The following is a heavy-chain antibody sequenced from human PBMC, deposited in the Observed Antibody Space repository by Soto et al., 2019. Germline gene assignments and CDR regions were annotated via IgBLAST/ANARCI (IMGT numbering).Heavy chain of an antibody. D-gene: IGHD3-10*01. V-gene: IGHV2-5*02. CDR2: IYWDEDK. Sequence: QITLKESGPTLVKPTQTLTLTCTFSGFSLTTRGPGVGWIRQPPGKALEWLAAIYWDEDKRYSPALKNRLTITKDTSKNQVVLTLTNMDPVDTARYYCAHTDYYGSGNFGYWGQGTLVTVSS. CDR3: AHTDYYGSGNFGY. J-gene: IGHJ4*02. CDR1: GFSLTTRGPG.